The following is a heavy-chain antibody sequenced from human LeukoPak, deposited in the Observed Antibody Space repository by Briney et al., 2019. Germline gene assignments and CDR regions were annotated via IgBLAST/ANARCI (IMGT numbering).Heavy chain of an antibody. D-gene: IGHD3-22*01. V-gene: IGHV1-69*05. CDR1: GGTFSSYA. CDR2: IIPIFGTA. Sequence: GSSVRVSCKASGGTFSSYAISWVRQAPGQGLWWMGRIIPIFGTANYAQKFQGRVTITTDESTSTAYMELSSLRSEDTAVYYCARGYYDSSGDNYYYYYMDVWGKGTTVTVSS. J-gene: IGHJ6*03. CDR3: ARGYYDSSGDNYYYYYMDV.